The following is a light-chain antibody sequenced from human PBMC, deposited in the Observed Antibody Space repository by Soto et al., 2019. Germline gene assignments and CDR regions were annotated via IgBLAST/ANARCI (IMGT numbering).Light chain of an antibody. CDR2: TAS. J-gene: IGKJ4*01. CDR1: QGISSY. V-gene: IGKV1-9*01. Sequence: DIQLTQSPSFLSASVRDRVTITCRASQGISSYLAWYQQNPGKAPKLLIYTASTLQSGVPSRFSGSGSGTEFTLTISSLQPEDFATYYCQQLNSYPLTFGGGTKVEIK. CDR3: QQLNSYPLT.